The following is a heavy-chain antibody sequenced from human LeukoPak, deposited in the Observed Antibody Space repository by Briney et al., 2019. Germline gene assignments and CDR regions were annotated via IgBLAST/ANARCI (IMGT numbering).Heavy chain of an antibody. Sequence: GGSLRLSCTASGFTFSMYWMSWVRQAPGKGLEWVANIKEDGSENYYVDSVKGRFTISRDNAKNSLYLQMSSLRAEDTAVYYCARGVDTLLCFGELLSPGEFDHWGQGTLVTVPS. V-gene: IGHV3-7*03. CDR1: GFTFSMYW. J-gene: IGHJ4*02. CDR2: IKEDGSEN. CDR3: ARGVDTLLCFGELLSPGEFDH. D-gene: IGHD3-10*01.